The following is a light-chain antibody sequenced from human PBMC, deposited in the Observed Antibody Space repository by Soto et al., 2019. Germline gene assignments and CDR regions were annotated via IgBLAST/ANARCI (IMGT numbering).Light chain of an antibody. J-gene: IGKJ2*01. CDR1: QSISSW. Sequence: DTQMTQSPSTLSASVGDRVTITCRASQSISSWLAWYQQKPGKAPKLLIYKASSLESGVPSTFSVSGSGTEFTLTISSLQPDDFATYYCQQYNSYPYTFGQGTKLEIK. CDR3: QQYNSYPYT. CDR2: KAS. V-gene: IGKV1-5*03.